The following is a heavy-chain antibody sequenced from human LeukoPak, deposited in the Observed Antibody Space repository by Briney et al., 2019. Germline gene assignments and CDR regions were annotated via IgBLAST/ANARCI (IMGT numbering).Heavy chain of an antibody. V-gene: IGHV4-59*08. D-gene: IGHD1-26*01. CDR1: GGSISSYY. CDR2: IYYSGST. J-gene: IGHJ4*02. Sequence: PSETLSLTCTVSGGSISSYYWSWIRQPPGKGLEWIGYIYYSGSTNYNPSLKSRVTISIDTSKNQFSLKLSSVTAADTAVYYCARHNSGSYYLFDYWGQGTLVTVSS. CDR3: ARHNSGSYYLFDY.